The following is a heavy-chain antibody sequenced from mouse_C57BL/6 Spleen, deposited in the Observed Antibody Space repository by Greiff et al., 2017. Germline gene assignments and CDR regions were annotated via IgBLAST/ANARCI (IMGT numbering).Heavy chain of an antibody. J-gene: IGHJ2*01. CDR3: ARADLPPPFDY. CDR1: GYAFSSSW. D-gene: IGHD5-1*01. CDR2: IYPGDGDT. Sequence: VKLMESGPELVKPGASVKISCKASGYAFSSSWLNWVKQRPGKGLEWIGRIYPGDGDTNYNGKFKGKTTLTADKSSSTAYMQLSSLTSEDSAVYFCARADLPPPFDYWGQGTTLTVSA. V-gene: IGHV1-82*01.